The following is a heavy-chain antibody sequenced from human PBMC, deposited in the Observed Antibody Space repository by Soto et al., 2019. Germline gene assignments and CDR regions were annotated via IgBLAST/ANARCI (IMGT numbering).Heavy chain of an antibody. V-gene: IGHV2-5*01. D-gene: IGHD3-22*01. CDR2: GE. CDR3: TLRDDSSRGPIY. J-gene: IGHJ4*02. Sequence: QITXXESGPTLVKPTQTLTLTCTVSGFSLSTRGKTLGWXXQPPGEAPEWLALGEQYSPSLQSRLTFTKDTSKNQVVLTMTDMDPVDTATYYCTLRDDSSRGPIYWGQGILVTVSS. CDR1: GFSLSTRGKT.